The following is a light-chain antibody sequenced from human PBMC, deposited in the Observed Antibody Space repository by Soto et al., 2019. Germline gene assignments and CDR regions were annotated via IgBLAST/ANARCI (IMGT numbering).Light chain of an antibody. J-gene: IGLJ2*01. CDR1: GSDIGGYNF. CDR3: SSFTSITTLI. Sequence: QSVLTQPASVSGSPGQSITISCTGTGSDIGGYNFVSWYQQHPGKAPKLVIYEVSNRPSGVSNRLSGSKSGNTASLTISGLQAEDEADYYCSSFTSITTLIFGGGTKLTVL. V-gene: IGLV2-14*01. CDR2: EVS.